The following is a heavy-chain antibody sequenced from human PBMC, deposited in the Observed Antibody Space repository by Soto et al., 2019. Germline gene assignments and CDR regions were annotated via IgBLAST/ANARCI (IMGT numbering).Heavy chain of an antibody. CDR2: INTAGDT. J-gene: IGHJ3*02. CDR1: GFAFSGFD. V-gene: IGHV3-13*01. CDR3: ARDRGATTWYAFDI. Sequence: EVQLVESGGGLAQPGGSLRLSCAASGFAFSGFDMHWVRQVTGKGLEWVSSINTAGDTFYPGSVKGRFTISRENAKNSLYLQMNSLRDGDTAVYYCARDRGATTWYAFDIWGQGTVVTVSS. D-gene: IGHD4-17*01.